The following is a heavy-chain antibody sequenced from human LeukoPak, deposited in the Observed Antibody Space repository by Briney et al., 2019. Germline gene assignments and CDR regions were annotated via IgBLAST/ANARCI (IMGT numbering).Heavy chain of an antibody. CDR1: GYTFTGYY. CDR2: INPNSGGT. J-gene: IGHJ4*02. CDR3: ARVPRRGSGSYGD. V-gene: IGHV1-2*02. Sequence: GASVKVSCKASGYTFTGYYMHWVRQAPGQGREWMGWINPNSGGTNYAQKFQGRVTMTRDPSLSTDYMELSRLRPDDTAVYYCARVPRRGSGSYGDWGQGTLVTVSS. D-gene: IGHD3-10*01.